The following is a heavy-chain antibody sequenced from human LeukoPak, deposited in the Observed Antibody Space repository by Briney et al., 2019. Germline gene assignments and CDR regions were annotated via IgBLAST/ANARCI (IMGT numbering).Heavy chain of an antibody. D-gene: IGHD2-15*01. CDR3: ARVYCSGGSCYGPRAGDWFDP. J-gene: IGHJ5*02. CDR1: GGSISSSNW. CDR2: IYHSGST. V-gene: IGHV4-4*02. Sequence: PSGTKSLTCAVSGGSISSSNWWSRVRQPPGEGLEGIGEIYHSGSTNYNPSLKSRVTISVDKSKNQFSLKLSSVTAADTAVYYCARVYCSGGSCYGPRAGDWFDPWGQGTLVTVSS.